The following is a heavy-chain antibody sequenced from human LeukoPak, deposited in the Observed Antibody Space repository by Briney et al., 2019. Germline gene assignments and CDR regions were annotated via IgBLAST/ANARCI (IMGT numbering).Heavy chain of an antibody. Sequence: SETLSLTCTVSGVSISSYYWNWIRQPAGKGLEWIGRFYTSGITNYNYDPSLKSRVTMSVDTSKNQFSLKLSSVTAADTALYFWARSPPNINSFDYWGQGTLVTVSS. J-gene: IGHJ4*02. V-gene: IGHV4-4*07. CDR3: ARSPPNINSFDY. CDR2: FYTSGIT. CDR1: GVSISSYY. D-gene: IGHD3-10*02.